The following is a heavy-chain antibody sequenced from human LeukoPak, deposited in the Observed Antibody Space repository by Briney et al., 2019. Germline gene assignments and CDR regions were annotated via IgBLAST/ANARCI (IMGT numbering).Heavy chain of an antibody. CDR2: IIPISGTT. V-gene: IGHV1-69*13. CDR1: GGGFSSFA. Sequence: EASVKVSCKTFGGGFSSFAITWVRQAPGQGLEWMGGIIPISGTTKYAQKFRGRVTITADESTSTAYMELSSLRSEDTAMYYCARVVVVITNDISDIWGQGTMVIVSS. J-gene: IGHJ3*02. CDR3: ARVVVVITNDISDI. D-gene: IGHD3-22*01.